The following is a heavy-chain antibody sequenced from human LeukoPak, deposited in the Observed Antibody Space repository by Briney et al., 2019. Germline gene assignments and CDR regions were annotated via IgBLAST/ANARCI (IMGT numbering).Heavy chain of an antibody. J-gene: IGHJ4*02. V-gene: IGHV4-59*01. CDR3: AGMRITTPTVRTLDY. CDR1: GGSMSTYY. Sequence: SETLSLTCTVSGGSMSTYYWTWIRQPPGKGLEWIGFIYYTGSTNYNPSLKSRVTISVDTSKNHFSLKLSSVTAADTAVYYCAGMRITTPTVRTLDYWGQGTLVTVSS. D-gene: IGHD1-14*01. CDR2: IYYTGST.